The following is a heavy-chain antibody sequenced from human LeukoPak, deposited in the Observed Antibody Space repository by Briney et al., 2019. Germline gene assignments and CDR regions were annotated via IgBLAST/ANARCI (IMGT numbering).Heavy chain of an antibody. Sequence: PGGSLRLSCAASGFTFDNYAMNWVRQAPGKGLEWVSYISGGGAKRHYSDSVKGRFTISRDNPKNTLYLQMNSLRAEDTAMYYCARATTMPDYWGQGTLVTVSS. CDR2: ISGGGAKR. J-gene: IGHJ4*02. D-gene: IGHD2-2*01. CDR1: GFTFDNYA. V-gene: IGHV3-23*01. CDR3: ARATTMPDY.